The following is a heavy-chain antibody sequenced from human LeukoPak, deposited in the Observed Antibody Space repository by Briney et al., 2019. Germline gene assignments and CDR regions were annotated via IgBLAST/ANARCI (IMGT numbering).Heavy chain of an antibody. CDR1: GYTFTSYG. Sequence: EASVKVSCKASGYTFTSYGISWVRQAPGQGLEWMGWNSAYNGNTNYAQKLQGRVTMTTDTSTSTAYMELRSLRSDDTAVYYCAKKQSIAARPGAFDYWGQGTLVTVSS. J-gene: IGHJ4*02. D-gene: IGHD6-6*01. CDR2: NSAYNGNT. V-gene: IGHV1-18*01. CDR3: AKKQSIAARPGAFDY.